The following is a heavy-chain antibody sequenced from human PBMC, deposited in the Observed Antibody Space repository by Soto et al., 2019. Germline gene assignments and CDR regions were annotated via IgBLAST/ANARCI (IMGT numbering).Heavy chain of an antibody. CDR1: GGSFSGYY. CDR2: INHSGSS. V-gene: IGHV4-34*01. D-gene: IGHD2-15*01. Sequence: LSLTCAVYGGSFSGYYWSWIRQSPGKGLEWIGEINHSGSSISNPSLKSRVTISVDTSKNQFSLKLRSVTAADTAAYYCARGISLIVEVHRDAPDKYYFDSWSQGTLVTVSS. J-gene: IGHJ4*02. CDR3: ARGISLIVEVHRDAPDKYYFDS.